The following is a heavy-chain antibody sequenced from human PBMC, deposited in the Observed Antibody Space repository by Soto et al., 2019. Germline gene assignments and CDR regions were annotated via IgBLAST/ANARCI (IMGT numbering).Heavy chain of an antibody. CDR2: INAGNGNT. CDR1: GYTFTSYA. V-gene: IGHV1-3*01. Sequence: QVQLVQSGAEVKKPGASVKVSCKASGYTFTSYAMHWVRQAPGQRLEWMGWINAGNGNTKYSQKFQGRVTITRATSASTAYMELGSLRSDDTAVYYCARVRHSRGYYLCAYWGQRTLVTVSS. J-gene: IGHJ4*02. CDR3: ARVRHSRGYYLCAY. D-gene: IGHD3-22*01.